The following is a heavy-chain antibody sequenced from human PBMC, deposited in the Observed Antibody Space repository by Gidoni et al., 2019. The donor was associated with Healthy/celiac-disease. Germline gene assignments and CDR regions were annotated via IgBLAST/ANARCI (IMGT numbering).Heavy chain of an antibody. D-gene: IGHD3-22*01. V-gene: IGHV4-59*01. CDR3: ARDKGYYDSSGYYYSEFDY. Sequence: QVQLQESGPGLVKPSETLSLTCTVSGGSISSYYWSWIRQPPGKGLEWIGYIYYSGSTNYNPSLKSRVTISVDTSKNQFSLKLSSVTAADTAVYYCARDKGYYDSSGYYYSEFDYWGQGTLVTVSS. CDR1: GGSISSYY. CDR2: IYYSGST. J-gene: IGHJ4*02.